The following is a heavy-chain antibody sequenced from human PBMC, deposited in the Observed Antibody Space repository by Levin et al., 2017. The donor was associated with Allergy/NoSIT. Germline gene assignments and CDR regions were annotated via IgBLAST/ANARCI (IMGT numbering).Heavy chain of an antibody. CDR3: TTEGNSDVYHSLHI. V-gene: IGHV3-15*01. CDR2: IKSKAYGGTT. Sequence: GESLKISCAASGFTLNNAWMSWVRQAPGKGLEWVGRIKSKAYGGTTGYAAPVKGRFSIPRDDSNDILYLQMNSLETEDTALYNCTTEGNSDVYHSLHIWGRGTMVTVSS. D-gene: IGHD5-18*01. CDR1: GFTLNNAW. J-gene: IGHJ3*02.